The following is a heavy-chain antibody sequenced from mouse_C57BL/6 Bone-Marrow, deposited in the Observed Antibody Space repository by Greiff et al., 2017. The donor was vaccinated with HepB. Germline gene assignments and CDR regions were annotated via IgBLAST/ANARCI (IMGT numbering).Heavy chain of an antibody. CDR3: VRHGYERGHYAMDY. Sequence: EVKLVESGGGLVQPKGSLKLSCAASGFSFNTYAMNWVRQAPGKGLEWVARIRSKSNNYATYYADSVKDRFTISRDDSESMLYLQMNNLKTEDTAMYYCVRHGYERGHYAMDYWGQGTSVTVSS. D-gene: IGHD1-2*01. CDR1: GFSFNTYA. J-gene: IGHJ4*01. CDR2: IRSKSNNYAT. V-gene: IGHV10-1*01.